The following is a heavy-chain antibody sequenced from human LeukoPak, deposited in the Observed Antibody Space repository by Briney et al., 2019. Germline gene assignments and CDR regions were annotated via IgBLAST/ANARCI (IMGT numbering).Heavy chain of an antibody. CDR1: GFTFSSYG. V-gene: IGHV3-33*08. J-gene: IGHJ6*02. CDR3: ARDHYDILTDYYENYYYYGMDV. D-gene: IGHD3-9*01. CDR2: IWYDGSNK. Sequence: GGSLRLSCAASGFTFSSYGMHWVRQAPGKGLEWVAVIWYDGSNKYYADSVKGRFTISRDNSKNTLYLQMNSLRAEDTAVYYCARDHYDILTDYYENYYYYGMDVWGQGTTVTVSS.